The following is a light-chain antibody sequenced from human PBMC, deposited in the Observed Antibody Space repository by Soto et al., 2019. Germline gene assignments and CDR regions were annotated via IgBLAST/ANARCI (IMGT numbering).Light chain of an antibody. CDR3: QSFDSSRFYV. J-gene: IGLJ1*01. V-gene: IGLV1-40*01. Sequence: QSVLTQPPSVSGAPGQRVTISCTGSSSNIGTGYDVHWYQQLPGTAPKLLIYGNSNRPSGLPDRFSGSKSGTSASLAITGLQAEDEADYYCQSFDSSRFYVFGTGTKVTVL. CDR2: GNS. CDR1: SSNIGTGYD.